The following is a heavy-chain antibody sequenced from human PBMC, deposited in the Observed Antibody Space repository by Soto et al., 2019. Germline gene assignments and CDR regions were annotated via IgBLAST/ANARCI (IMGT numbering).Heavy chain of an antibody. CDR1: GYIFTTYG. D-gene: IGHD6-6*01. V-gene: IGHV1-18*01. J-gene: IGHJ4*02. CDR2: ISAHNGNT. CDR3: ARGRDGDY. Sequence: QVHLVQSGAEVKKPGASVKVSCKGSGYIFTTYGITWVRQAPGQGLEWMGWISAHNGNTNYAQKLQGRVTVTRDTSTSTAYMELRNLRSDDTAVDYCARGRDGDYWGQGALVTVSS.